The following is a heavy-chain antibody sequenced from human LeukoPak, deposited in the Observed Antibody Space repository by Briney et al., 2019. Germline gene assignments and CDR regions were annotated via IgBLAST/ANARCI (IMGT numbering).Heavy chain of an antibody. J-gene: IGHJ4*02. V-gene: IGHV3-23*01. CDR1: GFTFSSCA. CDR3: AKVDCSGGSCYSVDY. CDR2: ISGSGGST. D-gene: IGHD2-15*01. Sequence: GGSLRLSCAASGFTFSSCAMSWVRQAPGKGLEWVSAISGSGGSTYYADSVKGRYTISRDNSKNTLYLQMNSLRAEDTALYCCAKVDCSGGSCYSVDYWGQGTLVTVSS.